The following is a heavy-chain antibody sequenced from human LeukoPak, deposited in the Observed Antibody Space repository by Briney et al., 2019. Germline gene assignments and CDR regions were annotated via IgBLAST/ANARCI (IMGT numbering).Heavy chain of an antibody. CDR2: INSDGSST. V-gene: IGHV3-74*01. Sequence: GGSLRLSCAASGFTFSSYWMHWVRQAPGKGLVWVSRINSDGSSTSYADSVKGRFTISRDNAKNTLYLQMNSLRAEATAVYYCSRDPVLRFLEWTLNWFDAWGQGTLVTVSS. D-gene: IGHD3-3*01. CDR3: SRDPVLRFLEWTLNWFDA. CDR1: GFTFSSYW. J-gene: IGHJ5*02.